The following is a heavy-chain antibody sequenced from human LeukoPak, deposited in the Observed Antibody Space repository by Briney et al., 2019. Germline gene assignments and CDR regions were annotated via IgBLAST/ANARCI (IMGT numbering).Heavy chain of an antibody. Sequence: SETLSLTCTVSGGSISNYYWNWIRQPPGKGLEWIGYMFYTGSGNYNPSLKSRVTISVDTSKSQVSLKLTSVTAAETAVYYCATNLPGYSYGYWVAWGQGTLVTVSS. J-gene: IGHJ5*02. CDR3: ATNLPGYSYGYWVA. V-gene: IGHV4-59*01. CDR2: MFYTGSG. CDR1: GGSISNYY. D-gene: IGHD5-18*01.